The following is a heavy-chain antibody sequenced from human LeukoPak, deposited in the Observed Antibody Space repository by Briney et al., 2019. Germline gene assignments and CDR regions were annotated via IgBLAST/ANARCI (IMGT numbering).Heavy chain of an antibody. J-gene: IGHJ4*02. CDR3: ARQRYFDWLLYNYFDY. V-gene: IGHV4-38-2*02. CDR1: GYSISSGYY. Sequence: PSETLSLTCTVSGYSISSGYYWGWIRQPPGKGLEWIGSIYYSGSTYYNPSLKSRVTISVDTSKNQFSLKLSSVTAADTAVYYCARQRYFDWLLYNYFDYWGQGTLVTVSS. D-gene: IGHD3-9*01. CDR2: IYYSGST.